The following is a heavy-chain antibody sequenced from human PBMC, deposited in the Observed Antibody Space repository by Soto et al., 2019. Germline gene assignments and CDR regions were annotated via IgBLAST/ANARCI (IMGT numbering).Heavy chain of an antibody. V-gene: IGHV1-58*02. CDR2: IVVGSGNT. CDR3: AADGFLEWFLSRGTEYYYIYTLV. J-gene: IGHJ6*03. Sequence: SVKVSCKASGFTFTSSAMQWVRQARGQRLEWIGWIVVGSGNTNYAQKFQERVTITRDMSTSTAYMELSSLRSEDTAVYYCAADGFLEWFLSRGTEYYYIYTLVWGKATTVT. D-gene: IGHD3-3*01. CDR1: GFTFTSSA.